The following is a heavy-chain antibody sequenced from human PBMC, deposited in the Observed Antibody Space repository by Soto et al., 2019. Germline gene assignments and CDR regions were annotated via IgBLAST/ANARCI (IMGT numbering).Heavy chain of an antibody. Sequence: GGSLRLSCAASGFTFSSYSMNWVRQAPGKGLEWVSSISSSSSYIYYADSVKGRFTISRDNAKNSLYLQMNSLRAEDTAVYYCARDLPPSQWLVSDHDAFDIWGQGTMVTVSS. CDR2: ISSSSSYI. CDR3: ARDLPPSQWLVSDHDAFDI. CDR1: GFTFSSYS. D-gene: IGHD6-19*01. J-gene: IGHJ3*02. V-gene: IGHV3-21*01.